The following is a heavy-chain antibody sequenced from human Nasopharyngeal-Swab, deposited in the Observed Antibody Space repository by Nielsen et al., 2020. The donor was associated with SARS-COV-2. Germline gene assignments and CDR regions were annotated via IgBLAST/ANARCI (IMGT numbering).Heavy chain of an antibody. CDR1: GFTFSSYA. CDR3: AKGLWFGELLSGLNY. Sequence: GESLKISCAASGFTFSSYAMSWVRQVPGKGLEWVSAISGSGGSTYYADSVKGRFTISRDNSKNTLYLQMNSLRAEDTAVYYCAKGLWFGELLSGLNYWGQGTLVTVSS. D-gene: IGHD3-10*01. J-gene: IGHJ4*02. CDR2: ISGSGGST. V-gene: IGHV3-23*01.